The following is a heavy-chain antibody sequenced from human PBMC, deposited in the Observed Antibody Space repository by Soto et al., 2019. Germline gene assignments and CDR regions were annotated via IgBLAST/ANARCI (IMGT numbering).Heavy chain of an antibody. Sequence: EVQLVESGGGLVQPGGSLRLSCAASGFTFSSYDMHWVRQATGKGLEWVSAIGTAGDTYYPGSVKGRFTISRENAKNSLYLQMNSLRAEDTAVYYCARGVSGYDRAFDIWGQGTMVTVSS. CDR3: ARGVSGYDRAFDI. D-gene: IGHD3-22*01. V-gene: IGHV3-13*01. J-gene: IGHJ3*02. CDR2: IGTAGDT. CDR1: GFTFSSYD.